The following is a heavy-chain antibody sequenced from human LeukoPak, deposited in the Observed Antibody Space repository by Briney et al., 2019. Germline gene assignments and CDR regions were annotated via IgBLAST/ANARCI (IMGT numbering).Heavy chain of an antibody. D-gene: IGHD3-9*01. CDR2: VYHRGST. CDR1: GYCISSGYN. J-gene: IGHJ4*02. CDR3: ARDLYYNHLLIGSYVHEGFDF. Sequence: SETLSLTCTVSGYCISSGYNWGWIRQSPGKGLVWLASVYHRGSTYYNPSPRGRVPISMDTSTNQFSLKLTSVPAADTALYYCARDLYYNHLLIGSYVHEGFDFWGQGTLLAVSS. V-gene: IGHV4-38-2*02.